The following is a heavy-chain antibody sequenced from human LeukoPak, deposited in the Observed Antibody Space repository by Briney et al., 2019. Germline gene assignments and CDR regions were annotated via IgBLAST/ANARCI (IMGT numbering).Heavy chain of an antibody. D-gene: IGHD3-3*01. CDR1: GYTFTGYY. V-gene: IGHV1-2*02. J-gene: IGHJ4*02. CDR2: INPNSGGT. Sequence: ASVKVSCKASGYTFTGYYMHWVRQAPGQGLEWMGWINPNSGGTNYAQKFQGRVTMTRDTSISTAYMELSRLRSDDTAVYYCARDPEAQYYDFWSGYFDYWGQGTLVTVSS. CDR3: ARDPEAQYYDFWSGYFDY.